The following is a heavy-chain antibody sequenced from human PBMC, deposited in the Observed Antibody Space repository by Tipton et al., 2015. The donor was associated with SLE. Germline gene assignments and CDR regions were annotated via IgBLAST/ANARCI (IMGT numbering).Heavy chain of an antibody. V-gene: IGHV3-66*02. CDR1: GFTVSSNY. CDR2: IYSGGST. Sequence: SLRLSCAASGFTVSSNYMSWVRQAPGKGLEWVSVIYSGGSTYYADSVKGRFTISRDNSKNTLYLQMNSLRAEDTAVYYCARGSMAARPGAFDIWGQGTMGTVSS. D-gene: IGHD6-6*01. CDR3: ARGSMAARPGAFDI. J-gene: IGHJ3*02.